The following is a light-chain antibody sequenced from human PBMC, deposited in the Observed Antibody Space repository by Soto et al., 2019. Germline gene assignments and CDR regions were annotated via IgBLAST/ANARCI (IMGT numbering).Light chain of an antibody. CDR3: QQSDSIPYT. J-gene: IGKJ2*01. V-gene: IGKV1-39*01. Sequence: DIQMTQSPSSLSASVGDRVTITCRASQSISSYLTWYQQKPWKAPKLLSYAACSLQSGFPSRFSRSGSGTDFTLTISRLQPEDFATYYCQQSDSIPYTFGQGTKLEIK. CDR2: AAC. CDR1: QSISSY.